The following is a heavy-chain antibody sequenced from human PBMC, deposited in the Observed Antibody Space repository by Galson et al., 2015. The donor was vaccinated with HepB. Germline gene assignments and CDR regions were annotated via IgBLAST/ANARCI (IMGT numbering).Heavy chain of an antibody. J-gene: IGHJ4*02. V-gene: IGHV3-30-3*01. D-gene: IGHD3-10*01. Sequence: SLRLSCAASGFTFSSYAMHWVRQAPGKGLEWVAVISYDGSNKYYADSVKGRFTISRDNSKNTLYLQMNSLRAEDTAVYYCARDQYAGSGSPPDDYWGQGTLVTVSS. CDR1: GFTFSSYA. CDR2: ISYDGSNK. CDR3: ARDQYAGSGSPPDDY.